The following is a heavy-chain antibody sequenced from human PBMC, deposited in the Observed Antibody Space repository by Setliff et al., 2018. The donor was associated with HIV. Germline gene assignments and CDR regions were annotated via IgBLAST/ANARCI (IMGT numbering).Heavy chain of an antibody. CDR3: AKDRDTTGWYVTTQFDY. CDR1: GLTFGNFG. CDR2: ISSSSYYI. Sequence: GSLRLSCLDSGLTFGNFGMGWVRQAPGKGPEWVSSISSSSYYIYYAGSVKGRFTISRDNSENTLYLQMNSLRDEDTAVYYCAKDRDTTGWYVTTQFDYWGQGTLVTVSS. J-gene: IGHJ4*02. D-gene: IGHD6-19*01. V-gene: IGHV3-21*04.